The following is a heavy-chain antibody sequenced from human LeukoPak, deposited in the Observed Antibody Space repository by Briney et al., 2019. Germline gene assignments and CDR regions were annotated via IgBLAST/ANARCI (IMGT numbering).Heavy chain of an antibody. CDR3: ARVTAESTGYYRFADY. CDR1: GGSISTYY. J-gene: IGHJ4*02. CDR2: IYYSGST. V-gene: IGHV4-59*01. D-gene: IGHD3-22*01. Sequence: SETLSLTCTVSGGSISTYYWGWIRQPPGKGLEWIGYIYYSGSTNCSPSLKSRVTMSVDTSKNHVSLRLTSVTAADTAVYYCARVTAESTGYYRFADYWGQGTLVTVSS.